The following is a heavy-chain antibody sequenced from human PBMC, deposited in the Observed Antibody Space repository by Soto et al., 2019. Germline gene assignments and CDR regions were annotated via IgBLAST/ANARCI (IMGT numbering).Heavy chain of an antibody. CDR1: GFTFSSYA. Sequence: GGSLRLSCAASGFTFSSYAMSWFRQAPGKGLEWVSAISGSGGSTYYADSVKGRFTISRDNSKNTLYLQMNSLRAEDTAVYYCAKDSLYCSSTSCSYYYYYYMDVWGKGTTVTVSS. V-gene: IGHV3-23*01. CDR3: AKDSLYCSSTSCSYYYYYYMDV. D-gene: IGHD2-2*01. CDR2: ISGSGGST. J-gene: IGHJ6*03.